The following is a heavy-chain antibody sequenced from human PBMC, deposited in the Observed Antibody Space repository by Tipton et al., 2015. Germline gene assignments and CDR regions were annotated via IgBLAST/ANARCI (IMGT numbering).Heavy chain of an antibody. V-gene: IGHV1-18*01. CDR2: INPNNGNT. D-gene: IGHD5-24*01. J-gene: IGHJ6*02. CDR3: ARDLEHGMDV. CDR1: DYTFTDYG. Sequence: QLVQSGAEVKKPGASVKVSCKASDYTFTDYGISWVRQAPGQGLEWMGWINPNNGNTKYAQKLQGRVTMTTDSSTSTAYMELRSLRSDDTAVYYCARDLEHGMDVWGQGTTVTVSS.